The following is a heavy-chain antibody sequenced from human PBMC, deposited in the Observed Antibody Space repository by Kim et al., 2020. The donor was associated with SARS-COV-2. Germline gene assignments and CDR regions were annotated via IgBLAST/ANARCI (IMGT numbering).Heavy chain of an antibody. D-gene: IGHD4-4*01. CDR3: ARDKTKVTPDWFDP. Sequence: ASVKVSCKASGYTFTGYYIHWVRQAPGQGLEWMGRINPNSGGTNYAQKFQGRVTMTRDTSISTVFMELSRLRSDDTAVYYCARDKTKVTPDWFDPWGQGTLVPVSS. V-gene: IGHV1-2*06. CDR2: INPNSGGT. CDR1: GYTFTGYY. J-gene: IGHJ5*02.